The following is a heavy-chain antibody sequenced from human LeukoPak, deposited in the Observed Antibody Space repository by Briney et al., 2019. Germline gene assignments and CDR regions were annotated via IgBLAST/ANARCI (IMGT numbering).Heavy chain of an antibody. Sequence: PGGSLRLSCAASGFTFSSYSMNWVRQAPGEGLEWVSYISSSSSSIYYADSVEGRFTISRDNAKNSLCLQMNSLRAEDTAVYYCARGTCSSTSCSMDVWGKGTTVIVSS. CDR3: ARGTCSSTSCSMDV. D-gene: IGHD2-2*01. CDR2: ISSSSSSI. CDR1: GFTFSSYS. V-gene: IGHV3-48*01. J-gene: IGHJ6*03.